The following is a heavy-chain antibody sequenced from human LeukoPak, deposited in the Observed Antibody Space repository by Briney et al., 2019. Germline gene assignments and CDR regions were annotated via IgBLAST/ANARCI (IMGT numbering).Heavy chain of an antibody. V-gene: IGHV3-23*01. D-gene: IGHD1-7*01. CDR3: AKDLELLSYFDY. J-gene: IGHJ4*02. CDR2: ISGSGGST. CDR1: GFTFRGYA. Sequence: PGGSLRLSCAASGFTFRGYAMSWVRQAPGKGLEWVSGISGSGGSTYYADSVKGRFTISRDNSKNTLYLQMNSLRAEDTAIYYCAKDLELLSYFDYWGQGTLVTVSS.